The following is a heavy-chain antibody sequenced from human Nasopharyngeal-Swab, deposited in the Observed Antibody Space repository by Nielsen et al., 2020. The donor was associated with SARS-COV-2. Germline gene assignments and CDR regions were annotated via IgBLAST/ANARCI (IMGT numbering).Heavy chain of an antibody. CDR2: ISSNGGST. J-gene: IGHJ4*02. Sequence: GESLKISCSASGFTFSSYAMHWVRQAPGKGLEYVSAISSNGGSTYYADSVKGRFTISRDNSKNTLYLQMSSLRAEDTAVYYCVKSQRGWGVTRGYLDYWGQGTLVTVSS. CDR1: GFTFSSYA. CDR3: VKSQRGWGVTRGYLDY. D-gene: IGHD3-16*01. V-gene: IGHV3-64D*06.